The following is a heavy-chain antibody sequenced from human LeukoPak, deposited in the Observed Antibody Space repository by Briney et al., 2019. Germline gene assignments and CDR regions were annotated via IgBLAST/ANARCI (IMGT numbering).Heavy chain of an antibody. Sequence: SETLSLTCTVSGGSISSSNYYWGWIRQPPGKGLEWIGSINYGGSTYHNPSLKSRVTISVDTSKNQFSLKLSSVTAADTAMYYCVTSGYAGNSRFDYWGQGTLVTVSS. CDR1: GGSISSSNYY. CDR3: VTSGYAGNSRFDY. V-gene: IGHV4-39*01. CDR2: INYGGST. J-gene: IGHJ4*02. D-gene: IGHD4-23*01.